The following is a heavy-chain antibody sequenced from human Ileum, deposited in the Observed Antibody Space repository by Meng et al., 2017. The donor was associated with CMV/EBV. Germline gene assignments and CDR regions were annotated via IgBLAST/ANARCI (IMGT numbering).Heavy chain of an antibody. CDR1: ISSGDYY. V-gene: IGHV4-31*02. D-gene: IGHD2-2*01. CDR2: IHYRGTT. J-gene: IGHJ5*02. Sequence: ISSGDYYWSWLRQLPGRSLEWIGYIHYRGTTYYNPSLKSRLTMSVDTSNNQFSLKLGSVTAADTAVYFCARGKYCSGPKCYVDLFDPWGQGTLVTVSS. CDR3: ARGKYCSGPKCYVDLFDP.